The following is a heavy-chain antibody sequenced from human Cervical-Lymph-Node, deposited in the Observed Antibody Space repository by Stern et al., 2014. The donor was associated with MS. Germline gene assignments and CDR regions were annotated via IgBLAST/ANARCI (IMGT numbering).Heavy chain of an antibody. Sequence: EVQLVESGGGLVQPGWSLRLSCAASGFTFRNYLMHWVRQAPGKGLERVARIRVDSSNTRYADSVKGRFTISRDDAKDTLYLQMDSLRDEDTALYYCATDLEWLLFENWGQGTLVVVSS. J-gene: IGHJ4*02. D-gene: IGHD3-3*01. V-gene: IGHV3-74*01. CDR2: IRVDSSNT. CDR1: GFTFRNYL. CDR3: ATDLEWLLFEN.